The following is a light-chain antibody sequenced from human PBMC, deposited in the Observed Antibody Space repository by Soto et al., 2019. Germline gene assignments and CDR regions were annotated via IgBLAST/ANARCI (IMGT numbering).Light chain of an antibody. Sequence: DIQMTQSPSSLSASVGDRVTITCRARQSISIYLNWYQQKPGKGPKVLIYAASSLHSGVPSRFSGSGSGTDVTLTSSSLQPEDFATYYCQQSYSTPFTFGPGTKVYIK. CDR2: AAS. CDR1: QSISIY. J-gene: IGKJ3*01. V-gene: IGKV1-39*01. CDR3: QQSYSTPFT.